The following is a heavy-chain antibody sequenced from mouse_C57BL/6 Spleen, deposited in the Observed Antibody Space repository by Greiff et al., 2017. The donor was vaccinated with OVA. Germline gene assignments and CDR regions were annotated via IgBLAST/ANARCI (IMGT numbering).Heavy chain of an antibody. CDR3: ARRGHY. Sequence: QVQLKQSGPELVKPGASVKISCKASGYAFSSSWMNWVKQRPGKGLEWIGRIYPGDGDTNYNGKFKGKATLTADKSSSTAYMQLSSLTSEDSAVYFCARRGHYWSQGTTLTVSS. J-gene: IGHJ2*01. CDR2: IYPGDGDT. CDR1: GYAFSSSW. V-gene: IGHV1-82*01.